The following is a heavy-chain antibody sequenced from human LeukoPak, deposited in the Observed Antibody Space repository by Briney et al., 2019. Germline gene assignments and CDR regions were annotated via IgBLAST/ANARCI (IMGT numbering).Heavy chain of an antibody. CDR2: IKEDGSEK. CDR3: ARLSGGWSDY. V-gene: IGHV3-7*01. D-gene: IGHD6-19*01. CDR1: GFTFSAYW. J-gene: IGHJ4*02. Sequence: GGSLRLSCAASGFTFSAYWMTWVRQAPGKGLEWVANIKEDGSEKYYVDSVKGRFSISRDNAKNSLYLQMNSLRADETAVYYCARLSGGWSDYWGQGTLVTVSS.